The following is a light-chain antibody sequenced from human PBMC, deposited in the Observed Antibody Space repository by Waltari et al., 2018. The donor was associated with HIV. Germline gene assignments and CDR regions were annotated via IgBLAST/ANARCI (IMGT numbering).Light chain of an antibody. Sequence: QSALTQPPSASGSPGQSVTIPCTGTSSDVGGYDYVSWYQHHPGIVHILIMDGVSKRPSGVPVHFSGFKSGNTASLTVSGLQAEDEADYYCTSYAGSGEYVFGTGTKVTVL. CDR1: SSDVGGYDY. CDR3: TSYAGSGEYV. J-gene: IGLJ1*01. V-gene: IGLV2-8*01. CDR2: GVS.